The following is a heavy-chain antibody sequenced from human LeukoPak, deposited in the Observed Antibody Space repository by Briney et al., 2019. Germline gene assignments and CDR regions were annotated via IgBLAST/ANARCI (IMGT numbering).Heavy chain of an antibody. CDR3: VRDLGGAGGRQY. Sequence: PSEAVSLTCIVSLGSIGDYYWSWIREHPGKGPEWIGYLYQIRNKHQLQPLKSRVTISSNKSMNQIFLKLRSVTGADTAVHYFVRDLGGAGGRQYWGQGTQVIVS. CDR2: LYQIRNKH. V-gene: IGHV4-59*01. J-gene: IGHJ4*02. D-gene: IGHD6-13*01. CDR1: LGSIGDYY.